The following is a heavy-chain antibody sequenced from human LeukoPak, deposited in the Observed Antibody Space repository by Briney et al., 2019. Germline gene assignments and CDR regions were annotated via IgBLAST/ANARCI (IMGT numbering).Heavy chain of an antibody. CDR3: ARDWSYSSGWRENNDAFDI. CDR2: NIPIFGTA. J-gene: IGHJ3*02. V-gene: IGHV1-69*01. D-gene: IGHD6-19*01. CDR1: GGTFSSYA. Sequence: SVKVSCKASGGTFSSYAISWVRQAPGQGLEWMGGNIPIFGTANYAQKFQGRVTITADESTSTAYMELSSLRSEDTAVYYCARDWSYSSGWRENNDAFDIWGQGTMVTVSS.